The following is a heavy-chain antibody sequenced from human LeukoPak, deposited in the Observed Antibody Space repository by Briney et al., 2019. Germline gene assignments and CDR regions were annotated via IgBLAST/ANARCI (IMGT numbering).Heavy chain of an antibody. CDR3: ARDYPYSSGWLSLDY. V-gene: IGHV4-59*12. D-gene: IGHD6-19*01. Sequence: PSETLSLTCTVSGGSISSYYWSWIRQPPGKGLEWIGSIYYSGSTYYNPSLKSRVTISVDTSKNQFSLKLSSVTAADTAVYYCARDYPYSSGWLSLDYWGQGTLVTVSS. CDR2: IYYSGST. J-gene: IGHJ4*02. CDR1: GGSISSYY.